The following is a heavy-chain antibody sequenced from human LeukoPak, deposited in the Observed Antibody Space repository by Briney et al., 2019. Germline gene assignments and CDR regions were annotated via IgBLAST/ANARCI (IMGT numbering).Heavy chain of an antibody. CDR1: GGTFSSYA. J-gene: IGHJ4*02. V-gene: IGHV1-69*01. Sequence: GASVKVSCKASGGTFSSYAISWVRQAPGQGLEWMGGIIPIFGTANYAQKFQGRVTITADESTSTAYMELSSLRSEDTAVYYCARAPPYYYDSSGYYSGWGQGTLVTVSS. CDR3: ARAPPYYYDSSGYYSG. CDR2: IIPIFGTA. D-gene: IGHD3-22*01.